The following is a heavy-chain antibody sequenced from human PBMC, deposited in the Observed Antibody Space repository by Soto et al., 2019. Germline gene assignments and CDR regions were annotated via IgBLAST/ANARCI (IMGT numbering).Heavy chain of an antibody. CDR3: ARDVEWELGALGYNVYALDV. D-gene: IGHD1-26*01. CDR1: GYTFSDHA. V-gene: IGHV1-18*01. J-gene: IGHJ6*02. CDR2: ISCYSDYT. Sequence: QVQLVQSGPEVKKSGASVKVSCKASGYTFSDHAISWVRQAPGQGLERMGWISCYSDYTNYAQKFQGRVTMTTDTSTSTVHMELRNLKSDDTAVYYCARDVEWELGALGYNVYALDVWGQGTTVTVS.